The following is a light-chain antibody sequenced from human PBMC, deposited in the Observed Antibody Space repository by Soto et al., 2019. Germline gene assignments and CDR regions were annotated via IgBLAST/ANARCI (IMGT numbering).Light chain of an antibody. CDR3: SSYTSNSAVL. CDR2: DVT. Sequence: QSALTQAASVSGSPGQSITISCTGTSRDVGGSNSVSWYQQHPGKAPKLLIYDVTNRPSGVSNRFSGSKSGNTASLVISGLQAEDEADYYCSSYTSNSAVLFGGGTKVTVL. V-gene: IGLV2-14*01. CDR1: SRDVGGSNS. J-gene: IGLJ2*01.